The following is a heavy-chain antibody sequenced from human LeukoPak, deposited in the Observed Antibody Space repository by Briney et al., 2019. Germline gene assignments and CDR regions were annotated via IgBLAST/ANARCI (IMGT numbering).Heavy chain of an antibody. CDR3: AKDLLSSYYDFWSGYYPTLYYYYGMDV. CDR2: ISGSGGST. V-gene: IGHV3-23*01. J-gene: IGHJ6*02. D-gene: IGHD3-3*01. Sequence: GGSLRLSCAAPGFTFSGYAMSWVRQAPGKGLEWVSAISGSGGSTYYADSVKGRFTISRDNSKNTLYLQMNSLRAEDTAVYYCAKDLLSSYYDFWSGYYPTLYYYYGMDVWGQGTTVTVSS. CDR1: GFTFSGYA.